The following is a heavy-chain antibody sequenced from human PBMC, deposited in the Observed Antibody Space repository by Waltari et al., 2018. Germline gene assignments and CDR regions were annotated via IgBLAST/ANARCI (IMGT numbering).Heavy chain of an antibody. J-gene: IGHJ3*01. CDR1: GASIPSTKHY. D-gene: IGHD5-12*01. CDR3: ATYIGASVGTAAFDV. Sequence: QLQLQESGPGLVKPSETLSLTCSVSGASIPSTKHYWGWIRQPPGQGLEWIATISYNGATYSSPALRGRVTVSRDTSMNYVSLKLGSVTAADTAVYYCATYIGASVGTAAFDVWGQGTMVTVSS. CDR2: ISYNGAT. V-gene: IGHV4-39*02.